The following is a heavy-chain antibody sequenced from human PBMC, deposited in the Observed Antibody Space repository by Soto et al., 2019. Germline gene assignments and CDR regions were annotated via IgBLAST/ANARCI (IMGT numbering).Heavy chain of an antibody. CDR1: GFSLSTTGVG. J-gene: IGHJ4*02. V-gene: IGHV2-5*02. CDR2: IYWDDDK. CDR3: AHRVGLQGNWNGGYFDF. D-gene: IGHD1-1*01. Sequence: QITLKESGPTRVRPTQTLTLTCTFSGFSLSTTGVGVGCIRQPPGKALEHLALIYWDDDKRYNPSLKSRLTTTKXXSXNXAVLTRTNMDPVDTATYYCAHRVGLQGNWNGGYFDFWGQGALVTVSS.